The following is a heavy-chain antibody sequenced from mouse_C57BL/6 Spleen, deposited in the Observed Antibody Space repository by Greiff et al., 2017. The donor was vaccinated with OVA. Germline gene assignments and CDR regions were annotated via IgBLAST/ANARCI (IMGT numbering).Heavy chain of an antibody. CDR1: GFTFSSYA. CDR2: ISDGGSYT. J-gene: IGHJ4*01. V-gene: IGHV5-4*01. Sequence: EVHLVESGGGLVKPGGSLKLSCAASGFTFSSYAMSWVRQTPEKRLEWVATISDGGSYTYYPDNVKGRFTISRDNAKNNLYLQMSHLKSEDTAMYYCARGEGVYYAMDYWGQGTSVTVSS. CDR3: ARGEGVYYAMDY.